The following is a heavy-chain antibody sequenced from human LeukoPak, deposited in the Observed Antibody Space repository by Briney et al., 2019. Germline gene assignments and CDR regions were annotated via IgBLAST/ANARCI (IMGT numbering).Heavy chain of an antibody. D-gene: IGHD6-6*01. CDR3: ARVAITGYSSSSDYFDN. CDR1: GYSFTTYW. Sequence: GESLKISCKGSGYSFTTYWIGWVRQMPGKGLEWMGIIYPGDSDTRYNPSFQGQVTISADRSVSTAYLQWSSLKASDTAMYYCARVAITGYSSSSDYFDNWGQGTLVTVSS. J-gene: IGHJ4*02. V-gene: IGHV5-51*01. CDR2: IYPGDSDT.